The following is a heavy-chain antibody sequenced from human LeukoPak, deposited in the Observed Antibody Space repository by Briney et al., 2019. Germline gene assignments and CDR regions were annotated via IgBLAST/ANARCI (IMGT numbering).Heavy chain of an antibody. J-gene: IGHJ4*02. CDR2: IIPIFGTA. CDR1: GGTFSSYA. D-gene: IGHD2-21*02. CDR3: ARGMLAYCGGDCYSDLDY. V-gene: IGHV1-69*13. Sequence: ASVKGSCKASGGTFSSYAISWVRQAPGQGLEWMGGIIPIFGTANYAQKFQGRVTITADESTSTAYMELSSLRSEDTAVYYCARGMLAYCGGDCYSDLDYWGQGTLVTVSS.